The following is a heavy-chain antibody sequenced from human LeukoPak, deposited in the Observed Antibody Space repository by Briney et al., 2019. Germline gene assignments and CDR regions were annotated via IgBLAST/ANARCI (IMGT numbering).Heavy chain of an antibody. V-gene: IGHV3-48*02. J-gene: IGHJ4*02. D-gene: IGHD1-1*01. CDR2: ISSSSTI. CDR3: ARDHDYYFDY. CDR1: GFTFSSYS. Sequence: PGGSLRLSCAASGFTFSSYSMNWGRQAPGKGLEWVSYISSSSTIYYADSVKGRFTISRDNAKNSLYLQMNSLRDEDTAVYYCARDHDYYFDYWGQGTLVTVSS.